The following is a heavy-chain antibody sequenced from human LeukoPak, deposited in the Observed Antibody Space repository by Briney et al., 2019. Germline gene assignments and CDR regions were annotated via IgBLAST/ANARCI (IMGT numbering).Heavy chain of an antibody. V-gene: IGHV3-48*01. CDR1: GFTFSTYS. Sequence: GGSLRLSCAASGFTFSTYSMNWVRQAPGKGLEWVSYISSSSSTIYYADSVKGRFTISRDNAKNSLYLQMNSLRAEDTAVFYCARDQYDTWSRRGNFDSWGQGTLVIVSS. CDR3: ARDQYDTWSRRGNFDS. J-gene: IGHJ4*02. D-gene: IGHD3/OR15-3a*01. CDR2: ISSSSSTI.